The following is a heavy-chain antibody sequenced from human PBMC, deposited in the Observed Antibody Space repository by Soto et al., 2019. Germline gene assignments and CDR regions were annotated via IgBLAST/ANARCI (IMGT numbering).Heavy chain of an antibody. V-gene: IGHV3-23*01. Sequence: GGSLRLSCAASGFTFSSHAMSWVRQAPGKGLDWVSSITISGGETYYAGSVKGRFTISRDNSKNTLYLQMNSLRVEDTAVYYCATEVRPNDYWGQGTLVTVSS. J-gene: IGHJ4*02. CDR3: ATEVRPNDY. D-gene: IGHD2-2*01. CDR1: GFTFSSHA. CDR2: ITISGGET.